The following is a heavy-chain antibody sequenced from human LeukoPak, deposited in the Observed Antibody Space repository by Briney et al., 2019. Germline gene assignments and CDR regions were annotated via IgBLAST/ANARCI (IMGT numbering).Heavy chain of an antibody. J-gene: IGHJ4*02. CDR3: ARDDYGDYSLGDY. CDR2: ISYDGSNK. V-gene: IGHV3-30*19. D-gene: IGHD4-17*01. Sequence: GGSLRLSCAASGFPFSGYGMHWVRQAPGKGLEWVAVISYDGSNKYYADSVKGRLTISRDNSKNTLYLQMNSLRAEDTAVYYCARDDYGDYSLGDYWGQGTLVTVSS. CDR1: GFPFSGYG.